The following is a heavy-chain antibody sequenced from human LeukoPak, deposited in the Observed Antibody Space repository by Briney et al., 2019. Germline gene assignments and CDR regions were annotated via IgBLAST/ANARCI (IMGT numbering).Heavy chain of an antibody. Sequence: GASVNVSCKASGYTLSSYGISWVRQAPGQGLEWMGWISAYNGNTNYAQKLQGRVTMTTDTSTSTAYMELRSLRSDDTAVYYCGYGDNSVDHWGQGTLVTVSS. V-gene: IGHV1-18*01. CDR3: GYGDNSVDH. CDR1: GYTLSSYG. J-gene: IGHJ4*02. D-gene: IGHD4-23*01. CDR2: ISAYNGNT.